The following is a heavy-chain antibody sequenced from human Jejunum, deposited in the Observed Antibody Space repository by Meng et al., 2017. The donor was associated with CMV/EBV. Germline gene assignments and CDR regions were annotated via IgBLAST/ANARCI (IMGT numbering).Heavy chain of an antibody. CDR1: GFTFSSYW. D-gene: IGHD1-26*01. CDR2: ISNDGSGT. V-gene: IGHV3-74*01. CDR3: ARGWGSGSYGLGY. Sequence: ASGFTFSSYWMKWVRQGPGKGLVWVSRISNDGSGTRYADAVKGRFTISRDNAKNTLYLQIDSLRVDDTAVYFCARGWGSGSYGLGYWGQGTLVTVSS. J-gene: IGHJ4*02.